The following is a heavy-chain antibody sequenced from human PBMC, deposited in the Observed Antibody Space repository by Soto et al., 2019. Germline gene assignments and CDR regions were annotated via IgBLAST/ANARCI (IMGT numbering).Heavy chain of an antibody. CDR2: ISSSDTYA. V-gene: IGHV3-11*05. CDR1: GFTFSDYY. D-gene: IGHD1-26*01. Sequence: QVQLVESGGGLVKPGGSLRLSCVASGFTFSDYYMSWIRHAPGKGLEVISYISSSDTYAFYADSVKGRFTISRDNANRSLYLLMNSLKADDSAVYYCARSMIRGAHCDFWGQGTMVTVSS. CDR3: ARSMIRGAHCDF. J-gene: IGHJ4*02.